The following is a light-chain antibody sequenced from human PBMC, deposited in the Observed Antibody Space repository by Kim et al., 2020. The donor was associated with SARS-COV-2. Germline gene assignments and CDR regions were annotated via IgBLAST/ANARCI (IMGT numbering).Light chain of an antibody. CDR2: RNN. J-gene: IGLJ1*01. CDR1: SSNIGVNY. Sequence: ERTQPPSASGTPGQRVTISCSGSSSNIGVNYVYWYQQFAGPAPKLLICRNNQRPSGVPDRFSGSKSGTSASLAISGLRSEDEAVYYCGAWDDSLSGSVFGTGTKVTVL. V-gene: IGLV1-47*01. CDR3: GAWDDSLSGSV.